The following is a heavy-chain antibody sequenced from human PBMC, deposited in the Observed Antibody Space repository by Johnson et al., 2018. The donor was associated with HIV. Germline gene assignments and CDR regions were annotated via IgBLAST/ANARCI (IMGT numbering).Heavy chain of an antibody. CDR1: GFTFSSYG. D-gene: IGHD1-26*01. Sequence: QVQLVESGGGVVQPGRSLRLSCAASGFTFSSYGMHWVRQAPGKGLEWVAVIYYDGSNKYYADSMTGRFTISRDNYQNTLYLQMKSLRAEDTAVYYCARGRPRWEPLRGGAFDIWGQGTMVTVSS. CDR3: ARGRPRWEPLRGGAFDI. CDR2: IYYDGSNK. V-gene: IGHV3-30*03. J-gene: IGHJ3*02.